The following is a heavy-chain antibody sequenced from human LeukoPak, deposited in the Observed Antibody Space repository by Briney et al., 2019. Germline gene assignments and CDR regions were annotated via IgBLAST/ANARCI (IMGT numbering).Heavy chain of an antibody. V-gene: IGHV3-48*03. CDR3: ARGGIVGATDY. CDR2: ISSSGSTI. Sequence: GGSLRLSCAASGFTFSSYEMNWVRQDPGKGLGWVSYISSSGSTIYYADSVKGRFTISRDNAKNSLYLQMNSLRAEDTAVYYCARGGIVGATDYWGQGTLVTVSS. CDR1: GFTFSSYE. D-gene: IGHD1-26*01. J-gene: IGHJ4*02.